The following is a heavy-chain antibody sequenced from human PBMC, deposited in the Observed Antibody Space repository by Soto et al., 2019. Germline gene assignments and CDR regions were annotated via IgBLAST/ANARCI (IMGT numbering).Heavy chain of an antibody. CDR3: ARTVLGPDLLADSFVDYYYYMDV. CDR1: GGSIRTSRSY. V-gene: IGHV4-39*07. J-gene: IGHJ6*03. Sequence: SETLSLTCSVSGGSIRTSRSYWAWIRQPPGKGLEWLGYIFYSGSTCYNPSLARRVTFSADSSRGQFSLRLNSVTAADTAVYYCARTVLGPDLLADSFVDYYYYMDVWGQGTTVTVS. CDR2: IFYSGST. D-gene: IGHD3-9*01.